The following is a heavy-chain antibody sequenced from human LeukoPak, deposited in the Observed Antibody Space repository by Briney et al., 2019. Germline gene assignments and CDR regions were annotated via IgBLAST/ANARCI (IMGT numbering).Heavy chain of an antibody. CDR3: ARDLRRDGPIDDLGFFDY. V-gene: IGHV1-69*05. D-gene: IGHD5-24*01. Sequence: SVKVSCKASGGTFSSYAISWVRQAPGQGLEWMGRIIPIFGTANYAQKFQGRVTITTDESTSTAYMELSSLRSEDTAVYYCARDLRRDGPIDDLGFFDYWGQGTLVTVSS. J-gene: IGHJ4*02. CDR2: IIPIFGTA. CDR1: GGTFSSYA.